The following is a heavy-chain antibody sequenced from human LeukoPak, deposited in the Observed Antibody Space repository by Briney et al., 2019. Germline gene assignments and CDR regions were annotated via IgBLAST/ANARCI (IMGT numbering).Heavy chain of an antibody. J-gene: IGHJ4*02. CDR1: GFTFSSYA. D-gene: IGHD2-15*01. CDR3: ARLRTIVVVVAAGYFDY. CDR2: ISGSGGST. Sequence: PGGSLRLSCAASGFTFSSYAMSWVRQAPGKGLEWVSAISGSGGSTYYADSVKDRFTISRDNSKNTLYLQMNSLRAEDTAVYYCARLRTIVVVVAAGYFDYWGQGTLVTVSS. V-gene: IGHV3-23*01.